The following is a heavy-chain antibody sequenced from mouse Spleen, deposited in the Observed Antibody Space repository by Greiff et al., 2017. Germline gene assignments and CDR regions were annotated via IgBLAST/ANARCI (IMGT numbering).Heavy chain of an antibody. Sequence: VQVVESGAELVRPGASVTLSCKASGYTFTDYEMHWVKQTPVHGLEWIGAIDPETGGTAYNQKFKGKATLTADKSSSTAYMELRSLTSEDSAVYYCTRPHYYGRMDYWGQGTSVTVSS. CDR2: IDPETGGT. CDR1: GYTFTDYE. D-gene: IGHD1-2*01. V-gene: IGHV1-15*01. CDR3: TRPHYYGRMDY. J-gene: IGHJ4*01.